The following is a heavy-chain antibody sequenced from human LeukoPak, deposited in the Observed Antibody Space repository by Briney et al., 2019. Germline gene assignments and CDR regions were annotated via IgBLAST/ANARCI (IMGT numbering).Heavy chain of an antibody. J-gene: IGHJ4*02. CDR1: GGSISSGGYY. CDR2: IYSGGST. Sequence: LSLTCTVSGGSISSGGYYMSWVRQAPGKGLEWVSVIYSGGSTYYADSVKGRFTISRDNSKNTPYLQMNSLRAEDTAVYYCASLPERGGATHYWGQGTLVTVSS. D-gene: IGHD1-26*01. CDR3: ASLPERGGATHY. V-gene: IGHV3-53*01.